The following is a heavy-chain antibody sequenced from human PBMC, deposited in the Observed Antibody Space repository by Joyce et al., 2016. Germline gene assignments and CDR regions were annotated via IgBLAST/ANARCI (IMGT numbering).Heavy chain of an antibody. CDR1: GFTFSSYA. D-gene: IGHD2-21*01. V-gene: IGHV3-30*03. J-gene: IGHJ6*02. CDR2: ISSDGNHR. Sequence: QLVESGGGVVQPGKSLSLSCAASGFTFSSYAMHWVRLAPGKGLEWVAVISSDGNHRNWADSVKGRFTISTDNSKNMLYLHMNSLRGEDTADYFCVRRRSLVASYQYLYDGLDVWGQGTTVIVSS. CDR3: VRRRSLVASYQYLYDGLDV.